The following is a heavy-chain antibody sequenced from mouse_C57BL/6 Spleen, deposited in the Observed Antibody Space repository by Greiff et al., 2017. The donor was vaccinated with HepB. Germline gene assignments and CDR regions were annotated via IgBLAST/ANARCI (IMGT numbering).Heavy chain of an antibody. CDR3: ARDSSGRAWFAY. V-gene: IGHV1-64*01. J-gene: IGHJ3*01. CDR1: GYTFTSYW. CDR2: IHPNSGST. Sequence: QVQLQQSGAELVKPGASVKLSCKASGYTFTSYWMHWVKQRPGQGLEWIGMIHPNSGSTNYNEKFKSKATLTVDKSSSTAYMQLSSLTSEDSAVYYCARDSSGRAWFAYWGQGTLVTVSA. D-gene: IGHD3-2*02.